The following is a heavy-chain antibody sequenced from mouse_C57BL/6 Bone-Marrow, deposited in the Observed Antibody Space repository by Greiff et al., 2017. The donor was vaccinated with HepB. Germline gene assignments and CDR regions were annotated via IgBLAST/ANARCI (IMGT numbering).Heavy chain of an antibody. CDR1: GYTFTDHT. D-gene: IGHD1-1*01. CDR3: ARRTTVGYFDV. V-gene: IGHV1-78*01. CDR2: IYPRDGSS. Sequence: FQLQQSDAELVKPGASVKISCKVSGYTFTDHTIHWMKQRPEQGLEWIGYIYPRDGSSRYNEKFKGKATLTEDKSSSTAYMQLNSLTSEDSAVFFCARRTTVGYFDVWGTGTTVTVSS. J-gene: IGHJ1*03.